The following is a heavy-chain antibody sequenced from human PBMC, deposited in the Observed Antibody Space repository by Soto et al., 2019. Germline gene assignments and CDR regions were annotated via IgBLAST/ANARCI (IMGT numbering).Heavy chain of an antibody. CDR3: ARPGGYCNCCSGYSELLAY. CDR1: GFTFSSYW. CDR2: IKQDGSEK. V-gene: IGHV3-7*05. D-gene: IGHD2-15*01. Sequence: PGGSLRLSCAASGFTFSSYWMSWVRQAPGKGLEWVANIKQDGSEKYYVDSVKGRFTISRDNAKNSLYLQMNSLRAEDTAVYYCARPGGYCNCCSGYSELLAYSSQGTLVP. J-gene: IGHJ4*02.